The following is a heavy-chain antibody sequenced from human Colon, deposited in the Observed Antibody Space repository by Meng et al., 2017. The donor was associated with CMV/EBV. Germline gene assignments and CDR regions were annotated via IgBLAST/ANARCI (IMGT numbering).Heavy chain of an antibody. CDR2: LNPNSGDT. Sequence: VELVHAGSEVKKPGASVKDSCKTSGYTFTGYFIFWVRQAPGQGLEWMGSLNPNSGDTNSAQKFHGRLTMTRDTSIHTAYMELGSLRSDDTAVYYCATISGGDFDFWGQGTLVTVSS. V-gene: IGHV1-2*02. D-gene: IGHD3-10*01. CDR3: ATISGGDFDF. CDR1: GYTFTGYF. J-gene: IGHJ4*02.